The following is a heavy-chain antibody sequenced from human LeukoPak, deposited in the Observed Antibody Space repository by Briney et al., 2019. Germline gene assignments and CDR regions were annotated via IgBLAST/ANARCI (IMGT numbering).Heavy chain of an antibody. CDR3: ARDGAVAGTRNVDY. V-gene: IGHV3-21*05. Sequence: PGGSLRLSCAASGFTFRKYSMNWVRQAPGQGLEWVSYVSTSSSAIYYADSVKGRFTISRDNAKNSLYLQMNSLRAEDTAVYYCARDGAVAGTRNVDYWGQGTLVTVSS. CDR1: GFTFRKYS. J-gene: IGHJ4*02. D-gene: IGHD6-19*01. CDR2: VSTSSSAI.